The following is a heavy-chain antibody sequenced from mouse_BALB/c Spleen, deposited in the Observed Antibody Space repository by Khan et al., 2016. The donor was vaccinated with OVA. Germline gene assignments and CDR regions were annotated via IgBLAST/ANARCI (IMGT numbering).Heavy chain of an antibody. D-gene: IGHD4-1*02. CDR2: IRNKADGYTT. J-gene: IGHJ2*01. Sequence: EVELVESGGGLVQPGGSLRLTCATSGFTFTDYYMTWVRQPPGKALEWLGFIRNKADGYTTEYSASVKGRFTFSRDNSQNILYLHMTTLRAEDSATYYCARDQVGSYFDYGGQGTTLTVSS. CDR1: GFTFTDYY. CDR3: ARDQVGSYFDY. V-gene: IGHV7-3*02.